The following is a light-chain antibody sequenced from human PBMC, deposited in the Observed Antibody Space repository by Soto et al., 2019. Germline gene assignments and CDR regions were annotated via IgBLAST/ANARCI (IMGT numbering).Light chain of an antibody. CDR3: SSYTSSRTLI. J-gene: IGLJ2*01. Sequence: QSVLTQPASVSGSPGQSITISCTGTSSDIGGYNYVSWYQQHPGKAPKLMIYEVSNRPSGVSNRFSGSKSGNTASLTISGLQAEDEADYFCSSYTSSRTLIFAGGTKVTVL. V-gene: IGLV2-14*01. CDR1: SSDIGGYNY. CDR2: EVS.